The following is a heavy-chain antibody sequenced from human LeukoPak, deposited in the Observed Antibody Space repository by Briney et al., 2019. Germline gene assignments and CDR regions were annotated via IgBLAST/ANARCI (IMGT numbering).Heavy chain of an antibody. CDR1: GGSISSSSYY. J-gene: IGHJ4*02. D-gene: IGHD3-22*01. V-gene: IGHV4-61*05. CDR3: ARSTYYYDSSGYYYEVSPNPLFDY. Sequence: SETLSLTCTVSGGSISSSSYYWSWIRQPPGKGLEWIGYIYYSGSTNYNPSLKSRVTISVDTSKNQFSLKLSSVTAADTAVYYCARSTYYYDSSGYYYEVSPNPLFDYWGQGTLVTVSS. CDR2: IYYSGST.